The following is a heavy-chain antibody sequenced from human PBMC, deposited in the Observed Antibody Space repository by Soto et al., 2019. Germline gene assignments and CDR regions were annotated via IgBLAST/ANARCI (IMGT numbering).Heavy chain of an antibody. V-gene: IGHV3-48*03. CDR1: GFIFSRYE. CDR3: ARAYNGDWHFAY. J-gene: IGHJ4*02. Sequence: EVQLVESGGNLVQPGGSLRLSCEASGFIFSRYEMNWVRQAPGKGLEWVAYITNSGRIIYYGDSVKGRFTISRDNAKNSLFLQMSSLRVEDTALYYCARAYNGDWHFAYWGQGTLVTVSS. D-gene: IGHD4-17*01. CDR2: ITNSGRII.